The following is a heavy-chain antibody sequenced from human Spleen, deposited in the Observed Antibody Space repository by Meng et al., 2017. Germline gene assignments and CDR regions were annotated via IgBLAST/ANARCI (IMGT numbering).Heavy chain of an antibody. CDR1: GGSFSGYY. CDR2: INHSGST. D-gene: IGHD6-13*01. CDR3: ARVSASDIY. J-gene: IGHJ4*02. V-gene: IGHV4-34*01. Sequence: QVQLQQWGAGLLKPSETLSLTCAVYGGSFSGYYWSWIRQPPGKGLXWFGEINHSGSTNYNPSLKSRVTISVDKSKNQFSLKLNSVTAADTGVYYCARVSASDIYWGQGTLVTVSS.